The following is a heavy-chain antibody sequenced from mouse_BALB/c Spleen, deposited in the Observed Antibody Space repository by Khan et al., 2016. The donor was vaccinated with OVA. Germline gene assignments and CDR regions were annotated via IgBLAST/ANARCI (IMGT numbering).Heavy chain of an antibody. CDR3: SRGGYCYSTQFHC. CDR2: ITVKSDNSGA. Sequence: VQLVETGGGLVRPGNSLKLSCVTSGFTFSYYRMHWLRQFPGKRLEWIAVITVKSDNSGANYSESVKGRFTISRDDSKSSVYLQMNSLREEDTANYYCSRGGYCYSTQFHCWGQGTTLTVSS. D-gene: IGHD1-2*01. J-gene: IGHJ2*01. CDR1: GFTFSYYR. V-gene: IGHV13-2*02.